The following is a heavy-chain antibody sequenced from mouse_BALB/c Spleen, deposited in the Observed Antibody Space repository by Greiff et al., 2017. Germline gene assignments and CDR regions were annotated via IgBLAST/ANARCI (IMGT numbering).Heavy chain of an antibody. J-gene: IGHJ4*01. D-gene: IGHD2-3*01. CDR1: GYTFTDYA. V-gene: IGHV1S137*01. Sequence: VQLQQSGAELVRPGVSVKISCKGSGYTFTDYAMHWVKQSHAKSLEWIGVISTYYGDASYNQKFKGKATMTVDKSSSTAYMELARLTSEDSAIYYCARSYDGSYYAMDYWGQGTSVTVCS. CDR2: ISTYYGDA. CDR3: ARSYDGSYYAMDY.